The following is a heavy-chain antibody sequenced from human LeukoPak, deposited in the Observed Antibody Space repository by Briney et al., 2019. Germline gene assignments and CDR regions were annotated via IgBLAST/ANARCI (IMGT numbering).Heavy chain of an antibody. CDR2: INHSGST. CDR3: ARDPDYYGSGSYSGWVPHYYYYGMDV. CDR1: GGSFSGYY. D-gene: IGHD3-10*01. Sequence: SETLSLTCAVYGGSFSGYYWSWIRQPPGKGLEWIGEINHSGSTNYNPSLKSRVTISVDTSKNQFSLKLSSVTAADTAVYYCARDPDYYGSGSYSGWVPHYYYYGMDVWGQGTTVTVSS. J-gene: IGHJ6*02. V-gene: IGHV4-34*01.